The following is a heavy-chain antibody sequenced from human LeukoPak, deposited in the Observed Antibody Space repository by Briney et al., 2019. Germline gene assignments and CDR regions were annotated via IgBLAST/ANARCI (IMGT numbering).Heavy chain of an antibody. V-gene: IGHV1-2*02. CDR2: INPNSGVT. CDR1: GYTFSGFY. J-gene: IGHJ4*02. CDR3: ARDEFESTNYHFDY. Sequence: ASVKVSCKASGYTFSGFYMNWLRQAPGQGPEWMGWINPNSGVTNYAQKFQGRVTMTRDTSITTAYMELSRLTSDDTAVYYCARDEFESTNYHFDYWGQGTLVTVSS. D-gene: IGHD1-7*01.